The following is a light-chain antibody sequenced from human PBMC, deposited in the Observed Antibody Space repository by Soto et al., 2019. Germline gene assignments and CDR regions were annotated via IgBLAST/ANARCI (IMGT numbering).Light chain of an antibody. Sequence: QSALTQPASVSGSPGQSITISCTGTSSDVGGYNYVSWYQQHPGKAPKLMIYDVTNRPSGVSNRFSGSKSGNTASLTISGLQAADEADYYCSSSTTSSTPDVFGTGTKLTVL. CDR1: SSDVGGYNY. CDR3: SSSTTSSTPDV. V-gene: IGLV2-14*01. J-gene: IGLJ1*01. CDR2: DVT.